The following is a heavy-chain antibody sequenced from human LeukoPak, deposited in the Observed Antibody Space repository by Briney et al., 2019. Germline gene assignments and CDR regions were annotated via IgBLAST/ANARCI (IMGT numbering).Heavy chain of an antibody. J-gene: IGHJ4*02. D-gene: IGHD1-20*01. Sequence: KTGRSLRLSCAASGFTVSSNYMSWVRQARGKGLEWISYISSSIIYYADSVKGRFTISRENTQNSLCLQMNRLRAENTAVYNCARPLSGSLSPTNFDSWGQGTLVTVSS. CDR2: ISSSII. CDR3: ARPLSGSLSPTNFDS. CDR1: GFTVSSNY. V-gene: IGHV3-69-1*02.